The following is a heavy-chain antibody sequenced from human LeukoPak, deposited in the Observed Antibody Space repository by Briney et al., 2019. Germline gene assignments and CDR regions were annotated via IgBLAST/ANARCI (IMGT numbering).Heavy chain of an antibody. V-gene: IGHV4-4*07. J-gene: IGHJ4*02. CDR2: IYSSGST. CDR3: ARAPTREGGGALFDY. D-gene: IGHD3-16*01. CDR1: GGSITSYY. Sequence: SETLSLTCTVSGGSITSYYWSWIRQPAGKGLEWIGHIYSSGSTNFNPSLKSRVTMSVDTSKNQISLNLTSVTAADTAVYYCARAPTREGGGALFDYWGQGTLVTVSS.